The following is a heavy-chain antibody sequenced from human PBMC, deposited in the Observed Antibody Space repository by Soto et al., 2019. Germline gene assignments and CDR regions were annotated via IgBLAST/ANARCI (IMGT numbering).Heavy chain of an antibody. CDR2: IYPSGTT. CDR1: GDSFSNYY. D-gene: IGHD3-10*01. Sequence: QVQLQESGPGLVKPSETLSLTCTVAGDSFSNYYWSWIRQPAGKGLEWIGRIYPSGTTNYNPSLKSRLTMSRDTSKNQSALSLRSVTAADTAVYFCARDDFGSAGMDVWGQGTTVTVSS. J-gene: IGHJ6*02. V-gene: IGHV4-4*07. CDR3: ARDDFGSAGMDV.